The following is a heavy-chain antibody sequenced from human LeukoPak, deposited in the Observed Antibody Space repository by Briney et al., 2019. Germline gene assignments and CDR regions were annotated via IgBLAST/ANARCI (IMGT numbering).Heavy chain of an antibody. D-gene: IGHD4-17*01. Sequence: KYGESLKISCKGSGYSFTSYWIGWVRQMPGKGLEWMGIIYPGDSDTRYSPSFQGQVTISADKSISTAYLQWSSLKASDTAMYYCARQGWDYGDPAGSPYYLDYWGQGTLVTVSS. CDR1: GYSFTSYW. J-gene: IGHJ4*02. CDR3: ARQGWDYGDPAGSPYYLDY. CDR2: IYPGDSDT. V-gene: IGHV5-51*01.